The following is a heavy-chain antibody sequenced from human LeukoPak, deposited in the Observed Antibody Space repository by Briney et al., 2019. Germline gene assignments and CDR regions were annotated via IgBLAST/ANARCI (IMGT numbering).Heavy chain of an antibody. D-gene: IGHD2/OR15-2a*01. Sequence: GGSLRLSCAATGFTFITYGMHWVRQAPGKGLELVAFIRYDGSNEYYTDSVKGRFTISRDNSKNTVYLQMNSLRAEDTAVYYCAKGGNSRSWPNLDYYCYLDVWGKGTTVTVSS. CDR3: AKGGNSRSWPNLDYYCYLDV. CDR1: GFTFITYG. V-gene: IGHV3-30*02. J-gene: IGHJ6*03. CDR2: IRYDGSNE.